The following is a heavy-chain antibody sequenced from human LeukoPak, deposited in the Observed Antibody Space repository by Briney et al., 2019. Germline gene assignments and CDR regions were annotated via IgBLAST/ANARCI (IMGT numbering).Heavy chain of an antibody. J-gene: IGHJ4*02. V-gene: IGHV4-4*02. CDR1: GGSISSSNW. CDR3: ARDDKGTYYYGSGSH. CDR2: IYHSGST. D-gene: IGHD3-10*01. Sequence: SETLSLTCGVSGGSISSSNWWSWVRQPPGKGLEWIGEIYHSGSTYYNPSLKSRVTISVDTSKNQFSLKLSSVTAADTAVYYCARDDKGTYYYGSGSHGGQGTLVTVSS.